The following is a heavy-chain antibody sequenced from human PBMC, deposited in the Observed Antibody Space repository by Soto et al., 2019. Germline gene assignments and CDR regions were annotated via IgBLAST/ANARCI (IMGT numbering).Heavy chain of an antibody. CDR2: IYPGGVNI. V-gene: IGHV1-46*03. Sequence: QVQLVQSGAEVKKPGASVKVSCKAIGYSFTSHYMHWVRQAPGQGLEWMGTIYPGGVNIAYAQKFQAGVTMTKDTSTSTVYVELTSLTSEDTAVYYCARGQSWHDLLWWFDPWGQGTLVTVSS. J-gene: IGHJ5*02. CDR1: GYSFTSHY. CDR3: ARGQSWHDLLWWFDP. D-gene: IGHD1-1*01.